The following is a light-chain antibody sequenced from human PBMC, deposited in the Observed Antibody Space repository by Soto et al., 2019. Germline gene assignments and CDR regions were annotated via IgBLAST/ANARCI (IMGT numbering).Light chain of an antibody. CDR2: GNK. Sequence: VLTQPPSVSGAPGQRVTISCTGSSPNIWAGYYVHWYQQRPGPAPNPHIYGNKNRPSGVPDRFSGSKSGTSASLAITGLEAEDEADYYCQSYDSSLSVSYVFGTGTKVTVL. CDR3: QSYDSSLSVSYV. CDR1: SPNIWAGYY. V-gene: IGLV1-40*01. J-gene: IGLJ1*01.